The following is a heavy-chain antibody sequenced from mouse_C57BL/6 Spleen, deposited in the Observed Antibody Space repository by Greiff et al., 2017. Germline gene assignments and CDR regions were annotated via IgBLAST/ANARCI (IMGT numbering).Heavy chain of an antibody. V-gene: IGHV1-55*01. Sequence: QVQLQQPGAELVKPGASVKMSCKASGYTFTSYWITWVKQRPGQGLEWIGDIYPGSGSTNYNEKFKSKATLTVDTSYSTAYMQLSSLTSEDAAVYYCARGGAQATGWFAYWGQGTLVTVSA. CDR3: ARGGAQATGWFAY. CDR2: IYPGSGST. J-gene: IGHJ3*01. D-gene: IGHD3-2*02. CDR1: GYTFTSYW.